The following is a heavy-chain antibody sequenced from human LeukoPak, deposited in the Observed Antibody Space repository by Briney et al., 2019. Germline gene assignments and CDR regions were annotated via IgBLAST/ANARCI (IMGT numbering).Heavy chain of an antibody. J-gene: IGHJ3*02. CDR2: IYSGGSR. CDR3: ARELATVTTRGVGDAFDI. Sequence: GGSLRLSCAASGFTVSSNYMSWVRQAPGKGLEWVSVIYSGGSRYYADSGKGRFTISIDNSKNTLYLQMNTLKAEHTAVYHCARELATVTTRGVGDAFDIWRRGTMLTVSS. V-gene: IGHV3-66*01. D-gene: IGHD4-17*01. CDR1: GFTVSSNY.